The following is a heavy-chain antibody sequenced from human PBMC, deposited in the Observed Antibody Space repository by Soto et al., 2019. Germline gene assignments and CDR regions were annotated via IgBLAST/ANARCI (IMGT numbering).Heavy chain of an antibody. CDR2: ISAYNGNT. D-gene: IGHD3-9*01. CDR3: ARDRSYDILTGYYKSDAFDI. Sequence: QVQLVQSGAEVKKPGASVQVSCKASGYTFTSYGISWVRQAPGQGLEWMGWISAYNGNTNYAQQLKGRVTMTTDTSTRTAYMELRSLRSDDTAVYYCARDRSYDILTGYYKSDAFDIWGQGTMVTVSS. V-gene: IGHV1-18*01. CDR1: GYTFTSYG. J-gene: IGHJ3*02.